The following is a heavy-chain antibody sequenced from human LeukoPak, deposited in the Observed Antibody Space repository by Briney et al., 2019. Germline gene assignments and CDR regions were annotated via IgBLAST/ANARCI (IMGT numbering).Heavy chain of an antibody. D-gene: IGHD3-16*01. CDR3: AKGPQGD. Sequence: GGSLRLSCAASGFTFSNYAMSWVRQPPGKGLQWVSAIDSGGGTYYANSVKGRFTISRDNSKNTLYLQLNSLRAEDTAVYYCAKGPQGDWGQGALVTVSS. J-gene: IGHJ4*02. CDR2: IDSGGGT. V-gene: IGHV3-23*01. CDR1: GFTFSNYA.